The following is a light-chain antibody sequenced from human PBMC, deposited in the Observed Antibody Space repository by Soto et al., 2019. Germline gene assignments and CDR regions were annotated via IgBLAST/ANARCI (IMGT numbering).Light chain of an antibody. CDR1: SGHSSYD. V-gene: IGLV4-69*01. CDR2: VNSGGSH. J-gene: IGLJ2*01. Sequence: QSVLTQSPSASASLGASVKLTCTLSSGHSSYDIAWHQQQPDKGPRFLMTVNSGGSHNKGDGIPDRFSGSSSGAERYLTISNLQSEDEADYYCQTWGTGYVVFGGGTKVTVL. CDR3: QTWGTGYVV.